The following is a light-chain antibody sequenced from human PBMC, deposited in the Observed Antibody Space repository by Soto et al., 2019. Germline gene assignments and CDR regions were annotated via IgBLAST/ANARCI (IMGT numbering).Light chain of an antibody. J-gene: IGKJ1*01. Sequence: DIQMTQSPSSLSASVGDRVTITCRASQSISSYLNWYQQKPGKAPNLLIYTASSLESGVPSRFSGSGSGTDFTLTITSLQPEDFATDFCQQSYSRPRTFGQGTKVEIK. V-gene: IGKV1-39*01. CDR1: QSISSY. CDR2: TAS. CDR3: QQSYSRPRT.